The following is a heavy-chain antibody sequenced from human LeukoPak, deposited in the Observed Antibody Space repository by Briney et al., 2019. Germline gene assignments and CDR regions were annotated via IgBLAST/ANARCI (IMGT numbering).Heavy chain of an antibody. CDR1: GFTFSSYA. CDR3: AKELRNRGSSSSNYFDY. V-gene: IGHV3-30*04. CDR2: ISYDGSNK. D-gene: IGHD1-14*01. Sequence: GGSLRLSCAASGFTFSSYAMHWVRQAPGKGLEWVAVISYDGSNKYYADSVKGRFTISRDNSKNTLYLQMNSLRAEDTAVYYCAKELRNRGSSSSNYFDYWGQGTLVTVSS. J-gene: IGHJ4*02.